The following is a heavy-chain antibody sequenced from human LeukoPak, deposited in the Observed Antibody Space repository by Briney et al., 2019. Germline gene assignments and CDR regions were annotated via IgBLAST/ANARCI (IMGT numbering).Heavy chain of an antibody. CDR3: AKDRARDYYDSSGYYDFDY. D-gene: IGHD3-22*01. Sequence: GGSLRLSCAASGFTFSSYSMNWVRQAPGKGLEWVSYISSSSSTIYYADSVKGRFTISRDNAKNTLYLQMNSLRAEDTAVYYCAKDRARDYYDSSGYYDFDYWGQGTLVTVSS. CDR1: GFTFSSYS. CDR2: ISSSSSTI. V-gene: IGHV3-48*01. J-gene: IGHJ4*02.